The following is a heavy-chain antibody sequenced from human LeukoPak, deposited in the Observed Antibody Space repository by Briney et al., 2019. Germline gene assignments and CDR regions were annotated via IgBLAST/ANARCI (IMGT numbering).Heavy chain of an antibody. CDR2: ISYDGRIK. CDR1: GFTFSSYG. J-gene: IGHJ4*02. Sequence: GRSLRLSCAASGFTFSSYGMHWVRQAPGKGLEWVALISYDGRIKNYADSVKGRFTISRDNSKNTLSLQMNSPTSEDTAVYYCARDRNWGYFDYWGQGTLVTVSS. CDR3: ARDRNWGYFDY. V-gene: IGHV3-30*03. D-gene: IGHD7-27*01.